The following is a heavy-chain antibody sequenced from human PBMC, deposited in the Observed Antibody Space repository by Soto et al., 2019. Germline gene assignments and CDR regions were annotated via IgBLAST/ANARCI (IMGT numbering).Heavy chain of an antibody. CDR1: GFTFSSYA. Sequence: QVQLVESGGGVVQPGRSLRLSCAASGFTFSSYAMHWVRQAPGKGLEWVAVISYDGSNKYYADSVKGRFTISRDNSKNTLYLQMNSLRAEDTAVYYCARDSRTTVTYYGMDVWGQGTTVTVSS. D-gene: IGHD4-17*01. V-gene: IGHV3-30-3*01. CDR2: ISYDGSNK. CDR3: ARDSRTTVTYYGMDV. J-gene: IGHJ6*02.